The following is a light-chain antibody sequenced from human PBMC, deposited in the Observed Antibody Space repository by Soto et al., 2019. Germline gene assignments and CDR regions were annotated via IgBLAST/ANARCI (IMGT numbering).Light chain of an antibody. CDR1: SSDVGDYKF. CDR2: EVS. CDR3: SSYAGNNNVV. V-gene: IGLV2-8*01. J-gene: IGLJ2*01. Sequence: QSVLTQPPSASGSPGQSVTISCTGTSSDVGDYKFVSWYQQHPGKAPKLMIYEVSRRPSGVPDRLSGSKSGNTASLTVSGLQAEDEADYYCSSYAGNNNVVFGGGTKVTVL.